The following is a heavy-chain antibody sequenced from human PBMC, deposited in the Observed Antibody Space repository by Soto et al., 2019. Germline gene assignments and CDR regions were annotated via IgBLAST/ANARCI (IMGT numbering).Heavy chain of an antibody. V-gene: IGHV4-4*02. CDR3: VRGALRAPATFDY. D-gene: IGHD1-26*01. J-gene: IGHJ4*02. CDR2: IFHRGST. CDR1: GGSINTNNW. Sequence: QVQLKESGPGLVNPSGTLSLTCAVSGGSINTNNWWSWVRPPPGKGLEWIGEIFHRGSTNYNPSFESRVTIALDKSNNHFSLKLISVTAADTAVYYCVRGALRAPATFDYWGQGTPVTVSS.